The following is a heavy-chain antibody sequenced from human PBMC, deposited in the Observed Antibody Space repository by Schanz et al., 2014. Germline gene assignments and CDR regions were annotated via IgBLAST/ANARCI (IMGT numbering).Heavy chain of an antibody. CDR2: IYYSGST. CDR1: GGSISSSNYY. J-gene: IGHJ4*02. Sequence: QLQLQESGPGLVKPSETLSLTCTVSGGSISSSNYYWGWIRQPPGKGLEWIESIYYSGSTYYNPSFKIRVTTPVDPSKNHFSLKLSSGTAADTAVYYCARQFYDILTGYWFPYYFDYWGQGTLVTVSS. D-gene: IGHD3-9*01. CDR3: ARQFYDILTGYWFPYYFDY. V-gene: IGHV4-39*01.